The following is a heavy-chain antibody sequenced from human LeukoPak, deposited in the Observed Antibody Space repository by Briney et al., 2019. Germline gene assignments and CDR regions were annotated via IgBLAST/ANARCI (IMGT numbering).Heavy chain of an antibody. CDR3: ARERYSYGSPFDY. D-gene: IGHD5-18*01. J-gene: IGHJ4*02. CDR2: IYYSGST. V-gene: IGHV4-39*07. Sequence: SETLSLTCTVSGGSISSSSYYWGWIRQPPGKRLEWIGSIYYSGSTYYNTSLKSRVTISVDTSKNQFSLKLSSVTAADTAVYYCARERYSYGSPFDYWGQGTLVTVSS. CDR1: GGSISSSSYY.